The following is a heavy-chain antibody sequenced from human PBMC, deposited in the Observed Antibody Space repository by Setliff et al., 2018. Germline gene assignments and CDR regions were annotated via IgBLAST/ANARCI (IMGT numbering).Heavy chain of an antibody. CDR2: ISSNSNYI. D-gene: IGHD3-9*01. V-gene: IGHV3-21*04. CDR3: ANHNPARRALNGTPLDN. J-gene: IGHJ4*02. CDR1: GFNLHVYT. Sequence: GGSLRLSCVASGFNLHVYTMEWVRQAPGKGLDWVSSISSNSNYIYTADSLKGRLTVSRDNSKNTLYLQMRSLRAEDTAIYYCANHNPARRALNGTPLDNWGQGTLVTVSS.